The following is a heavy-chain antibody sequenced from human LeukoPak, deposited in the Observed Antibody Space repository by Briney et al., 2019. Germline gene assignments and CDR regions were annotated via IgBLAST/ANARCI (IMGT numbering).Heavy chain of an antibody. V-gene: IGHV3-23*01. CDR1: GFTFSSYA. D-gene: IGHD3-3*01. CDR2: ISGRGGST. Sequence: PGGSLRLSCAASGFTFSSYAMSWVRQAPGKGREWVSAISGRGGSTYYADSVKGRFTISRDNSKNTLYLQMNSLRAEDTAVYYCAKVDDDFWSGYFDYWGQGTLVTVSS. J-gene: IGHJ4*02. CDR3: AKVDDDFWSGYFDY.